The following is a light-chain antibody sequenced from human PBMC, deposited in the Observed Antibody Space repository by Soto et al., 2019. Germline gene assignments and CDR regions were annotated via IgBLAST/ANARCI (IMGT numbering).Light chain of an antibody. CDR1: NSDIGNYDF. CDR2: DVS. Sequence: QSALTQPASVSGSPGQSITISCTGANSDIGNYDFVSWYRQHPGEARKVLIFDVSNRPSGISNRFSGCKSGNTASLTIYGLQAEDEADYFCSSYTSTSSFYVFGNGTKVTVL. CDR3: SSYTSTSSFYV. V-gene: IGLV2-14*03. J-gene: IGLJ1*01.